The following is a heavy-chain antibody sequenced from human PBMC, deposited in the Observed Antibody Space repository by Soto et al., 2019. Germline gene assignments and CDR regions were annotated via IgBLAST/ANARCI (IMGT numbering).Heavy chain of an antibody. V-gene: IGHV4-34*04. J-gene: IGHJ5*02. Sequence: PSETLSLTSAVYGGSFSGYYWSWIRQPPGKGLEWIEEINHSGSTPAEPSLRRRATISVDTPKNQFALRLSSVTAADTAVYYCARGCCAPVLRFFQDKNWFDPWGQGTLVTVAS. CDR2: INHSGST. CDR3: ARGCCAPVLRFFQDKNWFDP. D-gene: IGHD3-3*01. CDR1: GGSFSGYY.